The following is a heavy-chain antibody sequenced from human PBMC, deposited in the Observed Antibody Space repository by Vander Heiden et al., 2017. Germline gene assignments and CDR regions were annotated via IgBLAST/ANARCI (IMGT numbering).Heavy chain of an antibody. D-gene: IGHD2-21*02. J-gene: IGHJ4*02. CDR1: GFSLSSSGVG. CDR2: IYWNDDK. CDR3: AHIVGGGNSGYFDF. V-gene: IGHV2-5*01. Sequence: QLTLKESGPTLVQPTQTLTLPCTFSGFSLSSSGVGVGLLRPPPGKALEWLALIYWNDDKRYRPSLQRGLTITKDTSKNQVVLTMTNMEPVDTATYYCAHIVGGGNSGYFDFWGQGILVTVSS.